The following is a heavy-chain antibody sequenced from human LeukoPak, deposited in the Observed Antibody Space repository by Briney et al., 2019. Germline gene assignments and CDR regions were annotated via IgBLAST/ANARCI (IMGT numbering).Heavy chain of an antibody. CDR3: ARQFGDTALGD. V-gene: IGHV3-48*04. Sequence: GGSLRLSCAASGFTFSGYSMNWVRQAPGKGLEWVSYISSSSSTIYYADSVKGRFTISRDNAKNSLYLQMNSLRAEDTAVYYCARQFGDTALGDWGQGTLVTVSS. CDR1: GFTFSGYS. J-gene: IGHJ4*02. D-gene: IGHD5-18*01. CDR2: ISSSSSTI.